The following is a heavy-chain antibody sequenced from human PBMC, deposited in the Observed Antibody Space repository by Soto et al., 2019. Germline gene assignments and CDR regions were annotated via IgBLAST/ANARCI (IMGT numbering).Heavy chain of an antibody. CDR3: AKYQTYYYYHLAV. CDR2: ISSSSSYI. Sequence: SGGSLRLSCAASGFTFSSHSMNWVRQAPGKGLEWVSSISSSSSYIYYADSVKGRFTISRDNAKNSLYLQMNSLRAEDTAVYYCAKYQTYYYYHLAVWGKGTTVTVSS. D-gene: IGHD2-2*01. J-gene: IGHJ6*03. V-gene: IGHV3-21*04. CDR1: GFTFSSHS.